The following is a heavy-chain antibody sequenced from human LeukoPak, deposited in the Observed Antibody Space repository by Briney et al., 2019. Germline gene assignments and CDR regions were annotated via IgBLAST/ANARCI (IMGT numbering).Heavy chain of an antibody. Sequence: PSETLSLTCAVYGGSFSGYYWSWIRQPPGKGLEWIGEINHSGSTNYNPSLKSRVTISVDTSKNQFSLKLSSVTAADTAVYYCARVHVAPDAFDIWGQGTMVTVSS. CDR2: INHSGST. J-gene: IGHJ3*02. V-gene: IGHV4-34*01. D-gene: IGHD2-15*01. CDR1: GGSFSGYY. CDR3: ARVHVAPDAFDI.